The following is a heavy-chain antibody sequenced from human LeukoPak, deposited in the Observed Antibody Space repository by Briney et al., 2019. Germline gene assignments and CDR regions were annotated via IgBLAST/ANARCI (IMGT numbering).Heavy chain of an antibody. CDR3: ARRLNDILTGFMAFDI. CDR1: GGSISSYY. V-gene: IGHV4-59*08. D-gene: IGHD3-9*01. CDR2: IYNSGST. J-gene: IGHJ3*02. Sequence: SETLSLTCTDSGGSISSYYWSWIRQPPGKGLERIGYIYNSGSTNYNPSLKSRIAISVDTSKNQFSLNLSSMIAADTAVYYCARRLNDILTGFMAFDIWGQGTMVTVSS.